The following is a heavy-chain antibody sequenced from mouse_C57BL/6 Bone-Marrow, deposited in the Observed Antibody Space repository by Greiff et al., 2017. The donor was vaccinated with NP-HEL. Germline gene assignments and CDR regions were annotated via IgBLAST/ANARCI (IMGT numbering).Heavy chain of an antibody. CDR2: IYPGSGST. J-gene: IGHJ1*03. CDR3: ASGAYGCSYGYFDF. V-gene: IGHV1-55*01. CDR1: GYTFTSYW. D-gene: IGHD1-1*01. Sequence: QVQLQQPGAELVKPGASVKMSCKASGYTFTSYWITWVKQRPGQGLEWIGDIYPGSGSTNYNEKFKSKATLTVDTSSSTAYMQLSSLTSEDSAVYYGASGAYGCSYGYFDFWGTGTTVTVSS.